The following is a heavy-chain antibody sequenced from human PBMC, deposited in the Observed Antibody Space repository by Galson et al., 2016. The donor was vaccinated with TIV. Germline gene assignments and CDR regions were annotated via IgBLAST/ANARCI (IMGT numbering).Heavy chain of an antibody. Sequence: SVKVSCKASGYTFTSRAVHWVRQAPGQSLEWMAWINAGNGNKKCSENFQGRLTITRDTSASTVYMELSSLRSEDTAVYYCARDGGGTPAKSLGYWGQGTLVTVSS. D-gene: IGHD3-16*01. CDR1: GYTFTSRA. J-gene: IGHJ4*02. V-gene: IGHV1-3*01. CDR2: INAGNGNK. CDR3: ARDGGGTPAKSLGY.